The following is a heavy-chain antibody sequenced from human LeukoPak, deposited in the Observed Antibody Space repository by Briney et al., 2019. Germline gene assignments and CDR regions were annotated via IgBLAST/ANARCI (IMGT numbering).Heavy chain of an antibody. D-gene: IGHD3-10*01. CDR1: GGSISSYY. Sequence: SETLSLTCTVSGGSISSYYWSWIRQPPGKGLEWIGYIYTSGSTNYNPSLKSRVTISVDTSKNQFSLKLSSVTAADTAVYYCATRGSYGSGSYAFDYWGQGTLVTVSS. V-gene: IGHV4-4*09. CDR3: ATRGSYGSGSYAFDY. J-gene: IGHJ4*02. CDR2: IYTSGST.